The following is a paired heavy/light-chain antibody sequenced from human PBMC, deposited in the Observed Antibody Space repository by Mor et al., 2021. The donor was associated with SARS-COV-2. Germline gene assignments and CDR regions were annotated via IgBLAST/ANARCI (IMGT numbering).Heavy chain of an antibody. V-gene: IGHV2-5*02. CDR1: GFSLTTSGVG. CDR3: TYQSPYSGNPF. Sequence: QVTLKESGPTLVKPTQTLTLTCTFSGFSLTTSGVGVGWIRQPPGKALEWLALIYWDDDQRYSPSLKSRLTITKDTSKNQVVLTMTNMDPVDTGTYYCTYQSPYSGNPFWGQGTLVTVSS. D-gene: IGHD5-18*01. J-gene: IGHJ4*02. CDR2: IYWDDDQ.
Light chain of an antibody. Sequence: QSVLTQPPSVSGAPGQRVTISCTGSSSNIGANYDVHWYQQLAGTAPKLLIYGYSNRPSGVPDRFSGFKSGTSASLVINGLQAEDEADYYCQSFDSSLSGLWVFGGGTKLTVL. CDR3: QSFDSSLSGLWV. CDR1: SSNIGANYD. CDR2: GYS. V-gene: IGLV1-40*01. J-gene: IGLJ3*02.